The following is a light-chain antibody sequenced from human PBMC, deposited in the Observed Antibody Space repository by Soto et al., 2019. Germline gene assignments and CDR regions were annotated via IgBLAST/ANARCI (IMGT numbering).Light chain of an antibody. J-gene: IGLJ1*01. CDR3: CSYAGHSTYV. V-gene: IGLV2-23*01. CDR1: STDAGVYYL. CDR2: EDT. Sequence: QSALTQPASVSGAPGQSITISCSGISTDAGVYYLVSWYQQHPGQAPKLMIYEDTKRPSGVSDRFSGSTYDNTPSLTITGLQDDDEADYYCCSYAGHSTYVFAAGTKLTVL.